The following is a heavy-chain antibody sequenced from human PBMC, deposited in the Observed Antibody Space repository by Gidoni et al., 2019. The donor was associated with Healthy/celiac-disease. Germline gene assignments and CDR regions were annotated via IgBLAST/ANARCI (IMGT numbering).Heavy chain of an antibody. CDR1: AFSFSRYA. CDR2: IRGSGGST. D-gene: IGHD6-13*01. Sequence: EVQLLESGGGLVLPGGSLRLSCAASAFSFSRYAMSCVRQAPAKGLECVSAIRGSGGSTYYAESVKGRFTISRDNSKNTLYLKMNSLRAEDTAVYYCAKDLGAAAEGNWFDPWGQGTLVTVSS. J-gene: IGHJ5*02. V-gene: IGHV3-23*01. CDR3: AKDLGAAAEGNWFDP.